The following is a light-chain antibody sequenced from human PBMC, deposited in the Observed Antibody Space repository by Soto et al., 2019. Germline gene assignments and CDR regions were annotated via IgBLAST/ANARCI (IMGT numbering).Light chain of an antibody. CDR3: HQYGYSPNT. CDR2: GAS. J-gene: IGKJ2*01. Sequence: EIVLTQSPGTLSLSPGERVTLSCRASRSVSSRYLAWYQQKPGQAPRLLIYGASSRATGIPDRFSGSGSGTAFTLTISRLEPEDFAVYHCHQYGYSPNTFGQGPKLEIK. CDR1: RSVSSRY. V-gene: IGKV3-20*01.